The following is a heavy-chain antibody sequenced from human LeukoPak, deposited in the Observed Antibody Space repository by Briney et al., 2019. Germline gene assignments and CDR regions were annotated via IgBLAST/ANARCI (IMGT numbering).Heavy chain of an antibody. V-gene: IGHV1-3*03. Sequence: ASVKVSCKASGYTFTSYAMHWVRQAPGQRLDWMGWINGGSGNTKYSPEFQGRVTITRDTSTSTAYMELSSLRSEDTAVYYCARYGSGSYFVDPWGQGTLVTVSS. D-gene: IGHD3-10*01. CDR3: ARYGSGSYFVDP. CDR2: INGGSGNT. J-gene: IGHJ5*02. CDR1: GYTFTSYA.